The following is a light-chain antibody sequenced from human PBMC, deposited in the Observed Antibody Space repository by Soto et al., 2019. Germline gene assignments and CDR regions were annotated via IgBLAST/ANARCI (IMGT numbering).Light chain of an antibody. J-gene: IGKJ5*01. CDR1: QSVRNN. CDR3: QQYNNWPPIT. CDR2: YAS. Sequence: EIMMTQSPATLSVSPGERATLSCRASQSVRNNLAWYQHKPGQVPRLLIYYASTRSTGIPARFSGSGSGTEFTLSISSLQSEDVAFYYCQQYNNWPPITFGQGTRLEIK. V-gene: IGKV3-15*01.